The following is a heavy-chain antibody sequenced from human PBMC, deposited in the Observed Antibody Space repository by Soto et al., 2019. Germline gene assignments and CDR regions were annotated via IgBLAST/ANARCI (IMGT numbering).Heavy chain of an antibody. CDR2: IIPILGIA. CDR3: ASDYVGNSG. Sequence: QVQLVQSGAEVKKPGSSVKVSCKASGGTFSSYTISWVRQAPGQGLEWMGRIIPILGIANYAQKFQGRVTITADKSTSTAYMERSRLRSEDTAVYYCASDYVGNSGWGQGALVTVSS. CDR1: GGTFSSYT. V-gene: IGHV1-69*02. D-gene: IGHD4-17*01. J-gene: IGHJ4*02.